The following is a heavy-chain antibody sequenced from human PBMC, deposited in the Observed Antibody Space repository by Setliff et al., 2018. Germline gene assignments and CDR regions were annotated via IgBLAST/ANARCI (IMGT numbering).Heavy chain of an antibody. J-gene: IGHJ4*02. Sequence: SVKVSCKASGGTFRTYAVSWVRQAPGQGLEWMGGIIPIFGTANYAQKFQGRVTITTDESTSTAYMELRSLRSDDTAVYYCARGPLDFVVTPAAAKFDYWGQGTLVTVSS. V-gene: IGHV1-69*05. CDR2: IIPIFGTA. CDR3: ARGPLDFVVTPAAAKFDY. D-gene: IGHD2-2*01. CDR1: GGTFRTYA.